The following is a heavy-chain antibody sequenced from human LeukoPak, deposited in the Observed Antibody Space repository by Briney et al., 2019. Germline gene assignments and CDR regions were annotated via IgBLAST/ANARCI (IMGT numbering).Heavy chain of an antibody. Sequence: ASVKVSCKASGYTFTGYYMHWVRQAPGQGLEWMGWINPNSGGTNYAQKFQGRVTMTRDTSISTAYMELSRLRSDDTAVYYCAREHYDILTGHNWFDPWGQGTLVTVSS. CDR2: INPNSGGT. CDR1: GYTFTGYY. V-gene: IGHV1-2*02. D-gene: IGHD3-9*01. CDR3: AREHYDILTGHNWFDP. J-gene: IGHJ5*02.